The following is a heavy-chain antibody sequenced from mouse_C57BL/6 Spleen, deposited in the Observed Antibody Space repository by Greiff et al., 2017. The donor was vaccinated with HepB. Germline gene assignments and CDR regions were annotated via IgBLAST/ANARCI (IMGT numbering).Heavy chain of an antibody. J-gene: IGHJ4*01. CDR1: GYTFTSYW. CDR2: IHPNSGST. D-gene: IGHD2-3*01. CDR3: ARWLLYYAMGY. V-gene: IGHV1-64*01. Sequence: QVQLQQPGAELVKPGASVKLSCKASGYTFTSYWMHWVKQRPGQGLEWIGMIHPNSGSTNYNEKFKSKATLTVDKSSSTAYMQLSSLTSEDSAVYYCARWLLYYAMGYWGQGTSVTVSS.